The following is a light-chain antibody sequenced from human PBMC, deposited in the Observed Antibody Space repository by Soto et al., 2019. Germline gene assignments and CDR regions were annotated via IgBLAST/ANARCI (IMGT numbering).Light chain of an antibody. CDR1: QSISSR. CDR2: KAS. J-gene: IGKJ1*01. V-gene: IGKV1-5*03. Sequence: DIQMTQSPSTLSASVGDRVTITCRASQSISSRLACYQQKPGKAPKLLSCKASSFETGVSSTFSGSGSGTEFTLVNSSLQPDDFATYYCQQYNSYSRKFGQGTKVDIK. CDR3: QQYNSYSRK.